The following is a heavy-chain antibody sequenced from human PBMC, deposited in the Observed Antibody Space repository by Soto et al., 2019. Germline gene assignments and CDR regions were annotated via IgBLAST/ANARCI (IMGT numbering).Heavy chain of an antibody. CDR2: TNPNSGDT. V-gene: IGHV1-2*04. D-gene: IGHD6-19*01. CDR1: GYIFTGYY. Sequence: GASVKVSCKASGYIFTGYYMHWVRQAPGQGLEWMGWTNPNSGDTNYTQKFQGWVTMTRDTSISTAYMELSRLRSDDTAVYYCATSRISIAVAGETEYYFDYWGQGTLVTVSS. CDR3: ATSRISIAVAGETEYYFDY. J-gene: IGHJ4*02.